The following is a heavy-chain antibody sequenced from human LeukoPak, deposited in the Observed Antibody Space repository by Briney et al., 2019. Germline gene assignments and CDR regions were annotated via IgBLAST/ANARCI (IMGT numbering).Heavy chain of an antibody. D-gene: IGHD2-15*01. Sequence: PGGSLRLSCAASGFSFSSYGMHWVRQAPGKGLEWVAVISYDGSNKYYADSVKGRFTISRDNARNSLSLQMNSLRAEDTAVYYCAREDCSGGSCYSSKDPGNPDYWGQGTLVTVSS. CDR1: GFSFSSYG. CDR3: AREDCSGGSCYSSKDPGNPDY. CDR2: ISYDGSNK. J-gene: IGHJ4*02. V-gene: IGHV3-30*03.